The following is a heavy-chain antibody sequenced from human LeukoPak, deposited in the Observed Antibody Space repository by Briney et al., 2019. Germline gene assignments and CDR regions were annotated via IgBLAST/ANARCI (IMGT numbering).Heavy chain of an antibody. J-gene: IGHJ6*02. CDR1: GFTFSSYG. CDR3: AKDGSIAAAGVYYYYGMDV. CDR2: ISYDGSNK. Sequence: GGSLRLSCAASGFTFSSYGMRWVRQAPGKGLEWVAVISYDGSNKYYADSLKGRFTISRDNSKNTLYLQMNSLRAEDTAVYYCAKDGSIAAAGVYYYYGMDVWGQGTTVTVSS. D-gene: IGHD6-13*01. V-gene: IGHV3-30*18.